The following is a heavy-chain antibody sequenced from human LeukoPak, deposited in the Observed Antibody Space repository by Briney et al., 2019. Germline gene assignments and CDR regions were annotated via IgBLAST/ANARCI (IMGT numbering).Heavy chain of an antibody. CDR1: GFTFSSYA. V-gene: IGHV3-23*01. CDR2: ISGSCGST. CDR3: ASPPNSSDYGGPLYYYYAMDV. Sequence: GGSLRLSCAASGFTFSSYAMSWVRQAAGKGLEWVSAISGSCGSTYYADSVKGRFTISRDNSKNTLYLQMNSLRAEDTAVYYCASPPNSSDYGGPLYYYYAMDVWGQGTTVTVSS. D-gene: IGHD3-22*01. J-gene: IGHJ6*02.